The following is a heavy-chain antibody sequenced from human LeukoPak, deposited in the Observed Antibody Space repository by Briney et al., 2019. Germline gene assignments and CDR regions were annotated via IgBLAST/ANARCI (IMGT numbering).Heavy chain of an antibody. CDR2: IYHSGNT. CDR3: ARGGDSSGYYYPVFDY. Sequence: PSQTLSLTCAVSGGSINSGGYSWSWIRQPPGKGLEWIGYIYHSGNTDYNPSLKSRVTISVDRSKNQFSLKLSSVTAADTAVYYCARGGDSSGYYYPVFDYWGQGTLVTVSS. V-gene: IGHV4-30-2*01. J-gene: IGHJ4*02. CDR1: GGSINSGGYS. D-gene: IGHD3-22*01.